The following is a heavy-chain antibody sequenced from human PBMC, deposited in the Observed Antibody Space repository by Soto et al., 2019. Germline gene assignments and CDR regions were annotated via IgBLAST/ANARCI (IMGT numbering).Heavy chain of an antibody. CDR3: ATDKLGYCSDGRCYRPGYFEN. Sequence: RLSCEASGFTFNIYSMNWVRQAPGKGLEWVSYISGSSSTTYYADSVKGRFTISRDNAKNSLYLQMNSLRAEDTAVYYCATDKLGYCSDGRCYRPGYFENWGQGTPVTVSS. V-gene: IGHV3-48*01. D-gene: IGHD2-15*01. CDR1: GFTFNIYS. CDR2: ISGSSSTT. J-gene: IGHJ4*02.